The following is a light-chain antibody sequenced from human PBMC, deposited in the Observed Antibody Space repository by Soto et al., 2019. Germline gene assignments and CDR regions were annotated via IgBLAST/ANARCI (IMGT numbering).Light chain of an antibody. J-gene: IGKJ1*01. V-gene: IGKV3-15*01. CDR3: QQYNNWPRRT. CDR1: QSVSNN. Sequence: EIVLTQSPGTLSLSPGERATLSCRASQSVSNNYLAWYQQKPGQAPRLLLFGVSNRATGIPARFSGSGSGTDFSLTISSLQSEDFAVYYCQQYNNWPRRTFGQGTKVDIK. CDR2: GVS.